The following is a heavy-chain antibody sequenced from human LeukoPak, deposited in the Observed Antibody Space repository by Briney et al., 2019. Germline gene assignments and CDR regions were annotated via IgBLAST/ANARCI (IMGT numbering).Heavy chain of an antibody. Sequence: ASVKVSRKASGYTFTGYYMHWVRQAPGQGLEWMGWINPNSGGTNYAQKFQGRVTMTRDTSISTAYMELSRLRSDDTAVYYCARDTQWLVLLHTYYFDYWGQRTLVTVSS. V-gene: IGHV1-2*02. CDR3: ARDTQWLVLLHTYYFDY. D-gene: IGHD6-19*01. CDR1: GYTFTGYY. CDR2: INPNSGGT. J-gene: IGHJ4*02.